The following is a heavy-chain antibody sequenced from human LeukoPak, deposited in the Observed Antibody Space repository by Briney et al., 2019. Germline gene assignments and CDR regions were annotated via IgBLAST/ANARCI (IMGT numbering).Heavy chain of an antibody. Sequence: GASVKVSCKVSGYTLTELSMHWVRQAPGKGLEWMGGFDPEDGETIYAQKFQGRVTMTEDTSTDTAYMGLSSLRSEDTAVYYCATDVWRYSSGWNAFDIWGQGTMVTVSS. J-gene: IGHJ3*02. CDR2: FDPEDGET. D-gene: IGHD6-19*01. V-gene: IGHV1-24*01. CDR3: ATDVWRYSSGWNAFDI. CDR1: GYTLTELS.